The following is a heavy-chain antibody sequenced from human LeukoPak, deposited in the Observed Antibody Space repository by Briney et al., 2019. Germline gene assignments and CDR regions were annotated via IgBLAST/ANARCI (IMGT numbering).Heavy chain of an antibody. CDR1: GFTVSSNY. CDR3: ASAYDSSGYPAPLDY. V-gene: IGHV3-53*01. CDR2: IYSGGSA. D-gene: IGHD3-22*01. J-gene: IGHJ4*02. Sequence: GGSLRLSCAASGFTVSSNYMSWVRQAPGKGLEWVSAIYSGGSAFYADSVKGRFTISRDISKNTLYLQMNSLRAEDTAVYYCASAYDSSGYPAPLDYWGQGTLVTVSS.